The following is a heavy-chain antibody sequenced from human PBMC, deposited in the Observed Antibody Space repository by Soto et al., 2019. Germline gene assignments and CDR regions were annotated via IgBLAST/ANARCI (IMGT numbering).Heavy chain of an antibody. J-gene: IGHJ6*02. Sequence: EVQLVESGGGSVQPGESLRLSCVASGFTFSMYWMSWVRQGPGKGQEWVARIKQDGGEKYYVDSVKGRFTVSSDNAKNSLYLQLHSLSADDAAIYYCVRDQLILPADDFYYGVDVWGQGTTVTVSS. CDR2: IKQDGGEK. CDR1: GFTFSMYW. CDR3: VRDQLILPADDFYYGVDV. V-gene: IGHV3-7*03.